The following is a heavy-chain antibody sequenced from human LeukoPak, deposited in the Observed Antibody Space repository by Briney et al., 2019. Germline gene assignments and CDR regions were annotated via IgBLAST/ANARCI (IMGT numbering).Heavy chain of an antibody. CDR3: ATGCVGSPSCFTTGYDH. CDR1: GLTFITYA. J-gene: IGHJ4*02. Sequence: GGSLRLSCPVSGLTFITYAMNWVRQAAGRGLEWVSGISDSGRETYNLDCVKGRSSLRSDKSKQAVALQVNSLSAKDTALYFCATGCVGSPSCFTTGYDHWGQGTLVTVSS. V-gene: IGHV3-23*01. D-gene: IGHD1-26*01. CDR2: ISDSGRET.